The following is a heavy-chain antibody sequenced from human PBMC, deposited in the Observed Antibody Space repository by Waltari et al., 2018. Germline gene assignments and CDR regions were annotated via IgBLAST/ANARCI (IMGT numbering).Heavy chain of an antibody. J-gene: IGHJ4*02. D-gene: IGHD6-13*01. V-gene: IGHV4-59*08. CDR1: GGSISSYY. CDR2: IYNSGGT. Sequence: QVQLQESGPGLVKPSETLSLSCTVSGGSISSYYWSWIRQPPGKGLEWIGCIYNSGGTNDNPSLNSRVNIAVDTSKNQFSLKLSSVTAADTALYYCARHEDTSSWPNDCWGQGTLVTVSS. CDR3: ARHEDTSSWPNDC.